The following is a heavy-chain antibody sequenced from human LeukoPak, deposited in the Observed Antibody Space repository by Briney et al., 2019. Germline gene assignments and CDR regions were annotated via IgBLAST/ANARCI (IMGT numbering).Heavy chain of an antibody. CDR2: INHSGST. D-gene: IGHD1-26*01. CDR3: ARGGGGSYPLDY. V-gene: IGHV4-34*01. CDR1: GGSFSGYY. J-gene: IGHJ4*02. Sequence: SETLSLTCAAYGGSFSGYYWSWIRQPPGKGLEWIGEINHSGSTNYNPSLKSRVTISVDTSKNQFSLKLSSVTAADTAVYYCARGGGGSYPLDYWGQGTLVTVSS.